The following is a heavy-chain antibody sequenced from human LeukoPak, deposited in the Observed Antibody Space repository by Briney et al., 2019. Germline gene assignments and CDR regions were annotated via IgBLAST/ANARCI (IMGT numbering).Heavy chain of an antibody. V-gene: IGHV3-48*03. D-gene: IGHD2-21*02. CDR2: ISDSGTTK. CDR1: GLTFRNYE. Sequence: GGSLRLSCGASGLTFRNYEMNWVRQAPGKGLEWISYISDSGTTKNYADSVKGRFAVSRDNAKNSLYLQMNSLRAEDTAGYYCARDPEVTTDSSGGFDYWGQGTRVTVSS. J-gene: IGHJ4*02. CDR3: ARDPEVTTDSSGGFDY.